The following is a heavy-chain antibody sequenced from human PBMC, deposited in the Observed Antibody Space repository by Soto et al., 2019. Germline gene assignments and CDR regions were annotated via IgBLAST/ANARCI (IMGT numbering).Heavy chain of an antibody. J-gene: IGHJ6*02. CDR2: IIPIFGIA. Sequence: QVQLVQSGAEVKKPGSSVKVSCKASGGTFSSYAISWARQAPGQGLEWMGGIIPIFGIANYAQKFQGRVTLTADESTSTAYMELSSLRSEDTAVYYCAGTQVWSGTSCPPNFYYYYGMDVWGQGTTVTVSS. CDR3: AGTQVWSGTSCPPNFYYYYGMDV. CDR1: GGTFSSYA. V-gene: IGHV1-69*01. D-gene: IGHD2-2*01.